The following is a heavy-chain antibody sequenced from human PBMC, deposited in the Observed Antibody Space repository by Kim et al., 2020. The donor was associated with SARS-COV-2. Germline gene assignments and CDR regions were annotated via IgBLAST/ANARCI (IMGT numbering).Heavy chain of an antibody. V-gene: IGHV1-69*13. CDR3: ARVPAFLYDRGPSGPDYYYGMDV. D-gene: IGHD3-22*01. CDR2: IIPIFDKT. J-gene: IGHJ6*02. Sequence: SVKVSCKASRGTLRNNLINWVRQAPGQGLEWMGGIIPIFDKTNYAEKFQGRLTMTADESTNTAYMELSSLRAEDTALYYCARVPAFLYDRGPSGPDYYYGMDVWGQGTTVTVSS. CDR1: RGTLRNNL.